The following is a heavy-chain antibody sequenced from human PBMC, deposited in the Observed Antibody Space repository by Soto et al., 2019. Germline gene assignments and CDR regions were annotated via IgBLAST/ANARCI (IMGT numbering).Heavy chain of an antibody. D-gene: IGHD1-26*01. CDR3: ARELQWELLPDYYYYYGMDV. CDR2: IWYDGSNK. CDR1: GFTFSSYG. Sequence: GGSLRLSCAASGFTFSSYGMHWVRQAPGKGLEWAAVIWYDGSNKYYADSVKGRFTISRDNSKNTLYLQMNSLRAEDTAVYYCARELQWELLPDYYYYYGMDVWGQGTTVTVSS. V-gene: IGHV3-33*01. J-gene: IGHJ6*02.